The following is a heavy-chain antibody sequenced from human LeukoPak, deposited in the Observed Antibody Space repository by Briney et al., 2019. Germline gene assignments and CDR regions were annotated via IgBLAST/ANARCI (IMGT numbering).Heavy chain of an antibody. CDR2: INPNSGGT. CDR3: AYDSSGYYYFFDY. CDR1: GYTFTSYG. Sequence: GASVKVSCKASGYTFTSYGISWVRQAPGQGLEWMGWINPNSGGTNYAQKFQGRVTMTRDTSISTAYMELSRLRSDGTAVYYCAYDSSGYYYFFDYWGQGTLVTVSS. V-gene: IGHV1-2*02. J-gene: IGHJ4*02. D-gene: IGHD3-22*01.